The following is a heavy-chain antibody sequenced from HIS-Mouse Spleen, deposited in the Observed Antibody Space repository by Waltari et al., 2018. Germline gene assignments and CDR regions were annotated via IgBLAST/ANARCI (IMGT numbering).Heavy chain of an antibody. V-gene: IGHV4-39*07. D-gene: IGHD6-13*01. Sequence: QLQLQESGPGLVKPSETLSLTCTVSGGSISSSSYYWGWIRQPPGKGLEWIGSIYYSGGTDYNPSLKGRVTRSVDTSKNQFSLKLSSVTAADTAVYYWAREIPYSSSWYDWYFDLWGRGTLVTVSS. CDR1: GGSISSSSYY. CDR3: AREIPYSSSWYDWYFDL. J-gene: IGHJ2*01. CDR2: IYYSGGT.